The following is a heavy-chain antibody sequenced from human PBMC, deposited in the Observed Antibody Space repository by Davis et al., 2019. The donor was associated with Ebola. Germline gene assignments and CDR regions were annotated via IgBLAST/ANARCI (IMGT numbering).Heavy chain of an antibody. V-gene: IGHV3-33*01. Sequence: SCKVSGYTLTELSMHWVRQAPGKGLEWVAVIWYDGSNKYYADSVKGRFTISRDNSKNTLYLQMNSLRAEDTAVYYCAREWDAFDIWGQGTMVTVSS. CDR2: IWYDGSNK. CDR3: AREWDAFDI. J-gene: IGHJ3*02. CDR1: GYTLTELS.